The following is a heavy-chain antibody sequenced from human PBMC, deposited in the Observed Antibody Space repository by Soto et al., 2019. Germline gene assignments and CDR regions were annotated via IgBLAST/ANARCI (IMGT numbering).Heavy chain of an antibody. Sequence: SETLSLTCAVSGYSISSSNWWGWIRQPPVKGLEWIGYIYYSGITYYNPSLNSRVTMSVDTSKNQFSLKLSSVTAVDTAVYYCARMGLGYYDSSGYWEYWGQGTLVTVSS. V-gene: IGHV4-28*01. CDR3: ARMGLGYYDSSGYWEY. J-gene: IGHJ4*02. CDR1: GYSISSSNW. CDR2: IYYSGIT. D-gene: IGHD3-22*01.